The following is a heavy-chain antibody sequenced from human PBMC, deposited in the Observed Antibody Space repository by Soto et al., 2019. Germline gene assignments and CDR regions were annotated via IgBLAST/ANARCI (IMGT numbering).Heavy chain of an antibody. D-gene: IGHD1-1*01. J-gene: IGHJ5*02. Sequence: GGSLRLSCAASGFTFSSYAMSWVRQAPGKGLEWVSAISGSGGSTFYADSVKGRFTISRDNSTSTAYMELSSLRSEDTAVYYCARGTVWFDPWGQGTLVTVSS. CDR1: GFTFSSYA. CDR2: ISGSGGST. CDR3: ARGTVWFDP. V-gene: IGHV3-23*01.